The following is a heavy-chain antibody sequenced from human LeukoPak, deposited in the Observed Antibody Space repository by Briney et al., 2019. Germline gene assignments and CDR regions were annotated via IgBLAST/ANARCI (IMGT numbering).Heavy chain of an antibody. CDR3: ARASHYDFWSGYSPDY. J-gene: IGHJ4*02. CDR2: ISSSSSYI. V-gene: IGHV3-21*01. Sequence: KTGGSLRLSCAASGFTFGSYSMNWVRQAPGKGLEWVSSISSSSSYIYYADSVKGRFTISRDNAKNSLYLQMNSLRAEDTAVYYCARASHYDFWSGYSPDYWGQGTLVTVSS. D-gene: IGHD3-3*01. CDR1: GFTFGSYS.